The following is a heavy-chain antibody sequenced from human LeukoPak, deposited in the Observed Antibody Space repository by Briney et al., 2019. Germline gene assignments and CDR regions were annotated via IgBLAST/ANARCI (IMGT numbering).Heavy chain of an antibody. V-gene: IGHV3-74*01. J-gene: IGHJ4*02. D-gene: IGHD3-22*01. CDR1: GFTFSSYW. Sequence: GGSLRLSCAAYGFTFSSYWMHWIRQAPGKGLVWVSRVNRGGSSKTYPDSVKGRFTISRDNAKNTLYLQMSSLRAEDTAVYFCAKRGVVIRVILVGFHKEAYYFDSWGQGALVTVSS. CDR3: AKRGVVIRVILVGFHKEAYYFDS. CDR2: VNRGGSSK.